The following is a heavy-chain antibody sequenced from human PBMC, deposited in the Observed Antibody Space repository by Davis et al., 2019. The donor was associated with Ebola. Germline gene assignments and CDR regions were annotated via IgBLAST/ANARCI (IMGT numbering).Heavy chain of an antibody. J-gene: IGHJ6*02. Sequence: GGSLRLSCAASGFTVSSNYMSWVRQAPGKGLEWVSLIYSGGSTYYADSVKGRFTISRHNSKNTLYLQMNSLRAEDTAVYYCARGQYTTSWYGVYYGMDVWGQGTTVTVSS. CDR2: IYSGGST. V-gene: IGHV3-53*04. CDR1: GFTVSSNY. D-gene: IGHD6-13*01. CDR3: ARGQYTTSWYGVYYGMDV.